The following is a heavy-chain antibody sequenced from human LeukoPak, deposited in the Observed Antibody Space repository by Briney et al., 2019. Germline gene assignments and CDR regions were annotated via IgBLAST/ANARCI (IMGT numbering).Heavy chain of an antibody. CDR3: ARGAPYYYDSSGLLYFQH. CDR1: GGTFSSYA. Sequence: SVKVSCKASGGTFSSYAISWVRQAPGQGLEWMGRIIPILGIANYAQKFQGRVTITADKSTSTAYMELSSLRSEDTAVYYCARGAPYYYDSSGLLYFQHWGQGTLVTVSS. CDR2: IIPILGIA. D-gene: IGHD3-22*01. V-gene: IGHV1-69*04. J-gene: IGHJ1*01.